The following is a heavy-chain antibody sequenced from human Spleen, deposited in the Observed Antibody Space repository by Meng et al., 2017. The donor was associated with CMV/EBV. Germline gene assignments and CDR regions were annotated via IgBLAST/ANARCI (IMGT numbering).Heavy chain of an antibody. CDR3: AHLNSSGWYFDY. Sequence: IPLKESGPPLGKPTQTLTLTCHFSGFSLSTSGVGVGWIRQPPGKALEWLALIYWDDDQRYSPSLKSRLTITKDTSKNQVVLTMTNMDPVDTATYYCAHLNSSGWYFDYWGQGTLVTVSS. CDR2: IYWDDDQ. D-gene: IGHD6-19*01. J-gene: IGHJ4*02. V-gene: IGHV2-5*02. CDR1: GFSLSTSGVG.